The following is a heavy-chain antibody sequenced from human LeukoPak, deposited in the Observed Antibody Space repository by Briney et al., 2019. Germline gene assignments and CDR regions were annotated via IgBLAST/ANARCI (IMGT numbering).Heavy chain of an antibody. CDR1: GGSFSGYY. CDR2: INHSGST. CDR3: ARVRPRITMVRGVLTSAPDH. Sequence: SETLSLTCAVYGGSFSGYYWSWIRQPPGKGLEWIGEINHSGSTNYNPSLKSRVTISVDTSKNQFSLKLSSVTAADTAVYYCARVRPRITMVRGVLTSAPDHWGQGTLVTVSS. V-gene: IGHV4-34*01. D-gene: IGHD3-10*01. J-gene: IGHJ4*02.